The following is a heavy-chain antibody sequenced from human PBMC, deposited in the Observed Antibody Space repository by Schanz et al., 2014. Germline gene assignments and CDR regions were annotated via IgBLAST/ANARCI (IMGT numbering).Heavy chain of an antibody. J-gene: IGHJ4*02. D-gene: IGHD3-10*01. Sequence: EVQLVESGGDLVQPGGSLRLSCAASGFTFSSYAMSWVRQAPGKGLEWVSAISGSGGSTYYADSVKGRFTISRDNSKNTLYLQMNSLRPEDTAVYYCAKYRGYYRVSGSYRELEYWGQGTLVTVSS. CDR1: GFTFSSYA. V-gene: IGHV3-23*04. CDR3: AKYRGYYRVSGSYRELEY. CDR2: ISGSGGST.